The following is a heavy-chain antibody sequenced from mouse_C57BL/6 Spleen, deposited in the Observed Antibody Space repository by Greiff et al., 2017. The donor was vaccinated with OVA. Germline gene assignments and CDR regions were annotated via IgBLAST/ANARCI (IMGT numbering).Heavy chain of an antibody. V-gene: IGHV5-4*01. CDR1: GFTFSSYA. Sequence: EVMLVESGGGLVKPGGSLKLSCAASGFTFSSYAMSWVRQTPEKRLEWVATISDGGSYTYYPANVKGRFTISRDNATTNLYMQLSHLKSEDTDMYDCERERYYCSKSIDYWGQGTLVTVSA. CDR3: ERERYYCSKSIDY. D-gene: IGHD1-1*01. CDR2: ISDGGSYT. J-gene: IGHJ3*01.